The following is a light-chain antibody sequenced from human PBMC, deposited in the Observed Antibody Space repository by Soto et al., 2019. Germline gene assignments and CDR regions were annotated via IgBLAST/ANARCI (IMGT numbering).Light chain of an antibody. CDR3: QQYGSSPPT. J-gene: IGKJ2*01. V-gene: IGKV3-20*01. CDR1: QSVSSNF. CDR2: GVS. Sequence: EIVLTQSPGTLSLSPGERATLSCRASQSVSSNFFAWYQQKPGQAPRLLIYGVSSRATGIPDRFSGSGSETDFTLTISRLEPEDFAIYYCQQYGSSPPTFGQGTKLEIK.